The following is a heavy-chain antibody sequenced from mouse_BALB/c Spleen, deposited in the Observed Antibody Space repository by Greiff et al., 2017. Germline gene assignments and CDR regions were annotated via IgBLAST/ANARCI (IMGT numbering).Heavy chain of an antibody. V-gene: IGHV5-17*02. CDR3: ARSHGDAMDY. J-gene: IGHJ4*01. CDR2: ISSGSSTI. CDR1: GFTFSSFG. Sequence: EVQRVESGGGLVQPGGSRKLSCAASGFTFSSFGMHWVRQAPEKGLEWVAYISSGSSTIYYADTVKGRFTISRDNPKNTLFLQMTSLRSEDTAMYYCARSHGDAMDYWGQGTSVTVSS.